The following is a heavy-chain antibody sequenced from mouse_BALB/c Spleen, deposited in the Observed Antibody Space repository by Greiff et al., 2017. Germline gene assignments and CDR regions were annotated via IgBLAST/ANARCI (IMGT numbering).Heavy chain of an antibody. CDR2: ISYDGSN. V-gene: IGHV3-6*02. J-gene: IGHJ4*01. Sequence: ESGPGLVKPSQSLSLTCSVTGYSITSGYYWNWIRQFPGNKLEWMGYISYDGSNNYNPSLKNRISITRDTSKNQFFLKLNSVTTEDTATYYCARDTGNAMDYWGQGTSVTVSS. D-gene: IGHD4-1*01. CDR3: ARDTGNAMDY. CDR1: GYSITSGYY.